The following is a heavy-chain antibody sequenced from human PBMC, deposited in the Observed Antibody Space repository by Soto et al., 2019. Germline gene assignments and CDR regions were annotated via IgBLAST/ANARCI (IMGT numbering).Heavy chain of an antibody. D-gene: IGHD3-16*01. Sequence: QVQLVQSGAEVRKPGASVKVSCKPSGYTFTRYYIQWVRQAPGQGLEWMGWINPNSGDTIYAVKFQRGVAVARVTPIFTAFMVLGRLSSDDTGISFCARSLRGLYAMDSWGQGALVPVYS. CDR1: GYTFTRYY. V-gene: IGHV1-2*02. J-gene: IGHJ4*02. CDR2: INPNSGDT. CDR3: ARSLRGLYAMDS.